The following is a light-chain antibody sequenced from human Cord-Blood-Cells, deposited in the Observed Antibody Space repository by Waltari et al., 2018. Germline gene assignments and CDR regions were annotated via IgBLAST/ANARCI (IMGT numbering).Light chain of an antibody. V-gene: IGKV4-1*01. CDR3: QQDYSTPYT. J-gene: IGKJ2*01. CDR2: CAS. Sequence: IVMTQSPDSLAISLGERATINCKSSQSVLYSSNNKNYVAWYQQKPGQPPKLLIYCASTRESGVPDRVSGSGSGTDFTLTISSLQAEDVAVYYCQQDYSTPYTFGQ. CDR1: QSVLYSSNNKNY.